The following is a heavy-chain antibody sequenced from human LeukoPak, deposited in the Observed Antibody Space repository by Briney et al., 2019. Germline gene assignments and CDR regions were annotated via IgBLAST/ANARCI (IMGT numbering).Heavy chain of an antibody. D-gene: IGHD3-9*01. CDR1: GYTFTGYY. CDR2: INPNSGGT. J-gene: IGHJ5*02. Sequence: ASVKVSCKASGYTFTGYYMHWVRQAPGQGLEWMGWINPNSGGTNYAQKFQGRVTMTRDMSTSTVYMELSSLRSEDTAVYYCARALGYYDILTGWINWFDPWGQGTLVTVSS. V-gene: IGHV1-2*02. CDR3: ARALGYYDILTGWINWFDP.